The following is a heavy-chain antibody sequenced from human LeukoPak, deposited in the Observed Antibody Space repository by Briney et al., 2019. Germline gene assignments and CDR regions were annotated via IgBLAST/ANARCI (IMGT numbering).Heavy chain of an antibody. Sequence: ASVKVSCKASGYTFTSYDINWVRQATGQGLEWMGWMNPNSGNTGYAQKFQGRVTMTRNTSISTAYMELSSLRSEDTAVYYCARGGPAGPRIAAAGTNWFDPWGQGTLVTVSS. J-gene: IGHJ5*02. CDR2: MNPNSGNT. CDR1: GYTFTSYD. D-gene: IGHD6-13*01. V-gene: IGHV1-8*01. CDR3: ARGGPAGPRIAAAGTNWFDP.